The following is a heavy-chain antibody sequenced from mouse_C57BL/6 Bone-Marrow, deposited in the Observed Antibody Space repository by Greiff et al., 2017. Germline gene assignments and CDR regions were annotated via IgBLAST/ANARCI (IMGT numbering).Heavy chain of an antibody. V-gene: IGHV1-63*01. D-gene: IGHD1-1*01. CDR2: ISPGGGYT. CDR1: GYTFTNYW. CDR3: ARSPTVVATYWYFDV. J-gene: IGHJ1*03. Sequence: QVQLQQSGAELVRPGTSVKMSCKASGYTFTNYWIGWAKQRPGHGLEWIGDISPGGGYTNYNEKFKGKATLTADKSSSTAYMQFSSLTSEDSAIYYCARSPTVVATYWYFDVWGTGTTVTVSS.